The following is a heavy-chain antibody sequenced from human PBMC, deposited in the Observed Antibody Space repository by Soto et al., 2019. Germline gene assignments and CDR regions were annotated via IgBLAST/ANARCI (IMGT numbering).Heavy chain of an antibody. V-gene: IGHV3-30-3*01. Sequence: QVQLVESGGGVVQPGRSLRLSCAASGFTFSSYAMHWVRQAPGKGLEWVAVISYDGSNKYYADSVKGRFTISRDNSKNTLYLQMNSLRAEDTAVYYCARGPVGFDYWGQGTLVTVSS. CDR1: GFTFSSYA. CDR2: ISYDGSNK. CDR3: ARGPVGFDY. J-gene: IGHJ4*02. D-gene: IGHD1-26*01.